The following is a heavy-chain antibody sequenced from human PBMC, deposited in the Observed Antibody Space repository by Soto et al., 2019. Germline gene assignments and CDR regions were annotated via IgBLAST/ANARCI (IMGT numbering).Heavy chain of an antibody. Sequence: GASVKVSCEASGYRFTNHGISWVRQAPGQGLEWMGWISGNDGKTKYARKFQGRVTMTTDTSTSTAYMEMNSLRHDDTAVYYCARDFYPLAYYFDYWGQGTLVTVSS. V-gene: IGHV1-18*01. CDR3: ARDFYPLAYYFDY. J-gene: IGHJ4*02. CDR2: ISGNDGKT. CDR1: GYRFTNHG.